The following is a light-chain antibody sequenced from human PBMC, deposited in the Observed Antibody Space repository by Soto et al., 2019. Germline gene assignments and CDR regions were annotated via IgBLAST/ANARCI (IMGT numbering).Light chain of an antibody. V-gene: IGLV2-14*01. CDR3: SSYTSSSSRV. Sequence: QSALTQPPSASGSPGQSLTISCKGSNSDVGAYKYVSWYQQHPGKAPKLLIYEVSYRPSGVSNRFSGSKSGNTASLTIFGLQAEDEGDYYCSSYTSSSSRVFGGGTKLTVL. CDR1: NSDVGAYKY. CDR2: EVS. J-gene: IGLJ3*02.